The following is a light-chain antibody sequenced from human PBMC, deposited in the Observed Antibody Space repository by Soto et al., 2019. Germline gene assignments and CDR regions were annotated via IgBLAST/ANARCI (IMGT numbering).Light chain of an antibody. CDR2: GNS. Sequence: QSVLTQPPSVSGAPGQRVTISCTGSSSNIGADYDVHWYQQVPGTAPKLLIYGNSNRPSGVPDRFSGSKSGTSASLAITGXXXXXXXXYYCQSYDSSLSGSVFGGGTKLTVL. CDR3: QSYDSSLSGSV. V-gene: IGLV1-40*01. J-gene: IGLJ3*02. CDR1: SSNIGADYD.